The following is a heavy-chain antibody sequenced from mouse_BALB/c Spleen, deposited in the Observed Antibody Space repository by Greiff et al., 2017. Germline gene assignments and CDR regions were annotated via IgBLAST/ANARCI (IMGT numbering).Heavy chain of an antibody. CDR1: GYTFTSYW. V-gene: IGHV1-69*02. D-gene: IGHD4-1*01. CDR3: TRGAGSWFAY. Sequence: QVQLQQPGAELVRPGASVKLSCKASGYTFTSYWINWVKQRPGQGLEWIGNIYPSDSYTNYNQKFKDKATLTVDKSSSTAYMQRSSPTSEDSAVYYCTRGAGSWFAYWGQGTLVTVSA. J-gene: IGHJ3*01. CDR2: IYPSDSYT.